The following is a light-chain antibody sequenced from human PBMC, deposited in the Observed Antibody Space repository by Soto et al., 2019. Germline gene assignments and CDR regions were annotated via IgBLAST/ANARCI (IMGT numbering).Light chain of an antibody. V-gene: IGLV2-14*01. J-gene: IGLJ2*01. Sequence: QSALTQPASVSGSPGQSITISCTGTSGDIGSYNRVSWYQQHPGKAPKLIIYEVTNRPSGVSSRFSGSKSGNTASLTISGLQTEDEATYYCSSSTDTDSLVVFGGGTKVTVL. CDR3: SSSTDTDSLVV. CDR2: EVT. CDR1: SGDIGSYNR.